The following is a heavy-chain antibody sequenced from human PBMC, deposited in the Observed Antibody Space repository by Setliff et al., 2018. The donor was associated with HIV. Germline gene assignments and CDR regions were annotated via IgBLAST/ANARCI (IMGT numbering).Heavy chain of an antibody. D-gene: IGHD3-10*01. Sequence: SETLSLTCTVSGGSISSSLYYWSWMRQAAGKGLEWIGRIDARGSANYNPSLNSRVTISVDTSKNHFSLTLNSVTAADTAVYYCARDGPLEGSYRYYYYYMDVWGKGTTVTVSS. CDR1: GGSISSSLYY. CDR3: ARDGPLEGSYRYYYYYMDV. J-gene: IGHJ6*03. V-gene: IGHV4-61*02. CDR2: IDARGSA.